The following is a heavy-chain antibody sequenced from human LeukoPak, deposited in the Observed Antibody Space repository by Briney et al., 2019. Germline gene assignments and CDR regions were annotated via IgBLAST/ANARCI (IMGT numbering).Heavy chain of an antibody. V-gene: IGHV3-43*01. CDR3: AKDIGVGSCNGCLFDY. CDR1: GFTFDDYT. D-gene: IGHD2-15*01. CDR2: ISWDGDST. Sequence: PGGSLRLSCAASGFTFDDYTIHWVRQAPGKGLEWVSLISWDGDSTYYADSVKGRFTISRDNSKNSLYLQMNSLRTEDTALYYCAKDIGVGSCNGCLFDYWGQGTLVTVPS. J-gene: IGHJ4*02.